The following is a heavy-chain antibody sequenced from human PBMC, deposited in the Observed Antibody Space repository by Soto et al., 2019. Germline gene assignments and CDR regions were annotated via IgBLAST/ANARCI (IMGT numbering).Heavy chain of an antibody. CDR1: GASMNSYH. D-gene: IGHD6-13*01. CDR2: IHSSGST. CDR3: ARDQGVAAAGVTWFDP. J-gene: IGHJ5*02. V-gene: IGHV4-4*07. Sequence: SETLSLTCTVSGASMNSYHWSWIRQPAGKGLEWIGHIHSSGSTNYNPSLKSRVTMSVDTSKNQFSLRLMSLTAADTAVYYCARDQGVAAAGVTWFDPWGQGSLVTVSS.